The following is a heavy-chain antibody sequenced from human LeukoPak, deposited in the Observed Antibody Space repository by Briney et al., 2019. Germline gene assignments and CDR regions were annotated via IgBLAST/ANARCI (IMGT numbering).Heavy chain of an antibody. D-gene: IGHD2-21*02. CDR1: GYTFTGYY. J-gene: IGHJ4*02. CDR2: INPNSGGT. Sequence: ASVKVSCKASGYTFTGYYMHWVRQAPGQGLEWMGWINPNSGGTNYAQKFQGRVTMTRDTSISTAYVELSRLRSDDTAVYYCARELKSGGDCQFDYWGQGTLVTVSS. V-gene: IGHV1-2*02. CDR3: ARELKSGGDCQFDY.